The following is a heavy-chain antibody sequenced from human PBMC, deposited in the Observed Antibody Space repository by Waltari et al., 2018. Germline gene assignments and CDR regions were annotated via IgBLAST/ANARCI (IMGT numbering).Heavy chain of an antibody. V-gene: IGHV4-59*11. CDR3: ASSPPYYYDSSGYYPLEY. J-gene: IGHJ4*02. CDR2: IYYSGST. CDR1: GGSISSHY. Sequence: QVQLQESGPGLVKPSETLSLTCTVSGGSISSHYWSWIRQPPGTGLEWIGYIYYSGSTNYNPCLKSRVTSSVDTSKNQFSLKLSSVTAADTAVYYCASSPPYYYDSSGYYPLEYWGQGTLVTVSS. D-gene: IGHD3-22*01.